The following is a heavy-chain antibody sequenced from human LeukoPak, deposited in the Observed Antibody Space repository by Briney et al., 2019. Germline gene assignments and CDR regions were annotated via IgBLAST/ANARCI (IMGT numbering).Heavy chain of an antibody. CDR2: ISSSTSTI. Sequence: PGGSLRLSCAASGFTFSSYEMNWVRQAPGKGLEWVSYISSSTSTIYYADSVKGRFTISRDNAKNSLYLQMNSLRAEDTAMYYCARDRRDGYNVLDYWGQGTLVTVSS. CDR3: ARDRRDGYNVLDY. D-gene: IGHD5-24*01. CDR1: GFTFSSYE. V-gene: IGHV3-48*03. J-gene: IGHJ4*02.